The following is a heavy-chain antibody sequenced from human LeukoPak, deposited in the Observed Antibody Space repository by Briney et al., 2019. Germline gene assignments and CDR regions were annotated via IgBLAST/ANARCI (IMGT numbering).Heavy chain of an antibody. CDR1: GFTFSIYA. CDR3: AKDAHHTVTTRFDYFDY. D-gene: IGHD4-11*01. V-gene: IGHV3-23*01. Sequence: GGSLRLSCAASGFTFSIYAMSWVRQAPGKGLEWVSASGSGGSTYYADSVKGRFTISRDNSKNTLYLQMNSLRAEDTAVYYCAKDAHHTVTTRFDYFDYWGQGTLVTVSS. J-gene: IGHJ4*02. CDR2: SGSGGST.